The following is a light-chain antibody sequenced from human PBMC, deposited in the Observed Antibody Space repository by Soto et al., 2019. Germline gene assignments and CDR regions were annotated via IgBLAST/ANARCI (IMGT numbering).Light chain of an antibody. CDR3: TSYTASTTVV. V-gene: IGLV2-14*01. J-gene: IGLJ1*01. CDR1: SSDAGAYNY. CDR2: EVR. Sequence: QSALTQPASVSGSPGQAITISCTGTSSDAGAYNYVSWYQQYAGKAPKLMIYEVRNRPSGVSNRFSGSKSGNTASLTISGLQAEDEADYYCTSYTASTTVVFGTGTKVTVL.